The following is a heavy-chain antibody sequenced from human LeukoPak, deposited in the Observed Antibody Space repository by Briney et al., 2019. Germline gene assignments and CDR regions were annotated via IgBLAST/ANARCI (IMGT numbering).Heavy chain of an antibody. D-gene: IGHD3-10*01. Sequence: ASVKVSCKASGYTFSGTGWYLYWLRQAPGQGLECMGWIYPYTGATHYAQKFQGRVAMTRDTSISTAYMELSRLRPDDTAVYYCARDGPAQMVDFDYWGQGTLVTASP. CDR2: IYPYTGAT. V-gene: IGHV1-2*02. J-gene: IGHJ4*02. CDR3: ARDGPAQMVDFDY. CDR1: GYTFSGTGWY.